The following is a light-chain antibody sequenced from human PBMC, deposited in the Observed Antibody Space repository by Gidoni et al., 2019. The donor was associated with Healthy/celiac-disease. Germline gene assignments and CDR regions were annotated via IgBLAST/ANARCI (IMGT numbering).Light chain of an antibody. CDR2: KAS. J-gene: IGKJ1*01. CDR3: QQYNSYWT. CDR1: QSISSW. Sequence: DIHLTQSPSTLSASVGDRVTITCRASQSISSWLAWYQQKPGKAPKLLIYKASSLQSGVPSRFSGSGSGTEFTLTISSLQPDDFATYYCQQYNSYWTFXXXTKVEIK. V-gene: IGKV1-5*03.